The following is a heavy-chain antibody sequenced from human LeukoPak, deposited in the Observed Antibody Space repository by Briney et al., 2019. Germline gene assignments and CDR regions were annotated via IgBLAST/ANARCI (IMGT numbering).Heavy chain of an antibody. CDR2: INHSGST. D-gene: IGHD3-9*01. V-gene: IGHV4-34*01. CDR3: AGEILRYFDWLKPPHHAFDI. CDR1: GGSFSGYY. J-gene: IGHJ3*02. Sequence: SETLSLTCAVYGGSFSGYYWSWIRQPPGKGLEWIGEINHSGSTNYNPSLKSRVTISVDTSRNQFSLKLSSVTAADTAVYYCAGEILRYFDWLKPPHHAFDIWGQGTMVTVSS.